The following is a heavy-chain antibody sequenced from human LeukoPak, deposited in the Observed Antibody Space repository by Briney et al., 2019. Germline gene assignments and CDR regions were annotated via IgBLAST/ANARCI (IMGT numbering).Heavy chain of an antibody. CDR3: ARYARSTRYFDY. CDR1: GFTFSSYA. V-gene: IGHV4-39*01. CDR2: IYYSGST. J-gene: IGHJ4*02. Sequence: GSLRLSCAASGFTFSSYAMSWVRQPPGKGLEWIGSIYYSGSTYYNPSLKSRVTISVDTSKNQFSLKLSSVTAADAAVYYCARYARSTRYFDYWGQGTLVTVSS. D-gene: IGHD2-2*01.